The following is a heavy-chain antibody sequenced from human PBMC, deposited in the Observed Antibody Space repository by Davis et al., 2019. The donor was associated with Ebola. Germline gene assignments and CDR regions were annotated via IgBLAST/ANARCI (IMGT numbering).Heavy chain of an antibody. V-gene: IGHV3-30*03. J-gene: IGHJ4*02. D-gene: IGHD3-16*01. CDR1: GFAFNSYT. CDR3: VRDYNDGIGRFDY. Sequence: GGSLRLSCAASGFAFNSYTMNWVRQAPGKGLEWVTDIAYDGRYESYAESVKGRFTISRDNSKSTLYLQMNSLRLEDTAVYYCVRDYNDGIGRFDYWGQGTLVTVSS. CDR2: IAYDGRYE.